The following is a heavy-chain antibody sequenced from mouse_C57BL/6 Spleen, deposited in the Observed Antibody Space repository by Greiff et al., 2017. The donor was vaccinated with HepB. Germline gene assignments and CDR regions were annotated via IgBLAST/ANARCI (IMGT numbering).Heavy chain of an antibody. CDR3: ARQTGTLDY. CDR1: GFSLTSYG. CDR2: IWGDGST. D-gene: IGHD4-1*01. Sequence: QVQLKESGPGLVAPSQSLSITCTVSGFSLTSYGVSWVRQPPGKGLEWLGVIWGDGSTNYNSALISRLSISKANSKSQVVLKLNSLHTVDTATYYCARQTGTLDYWGQGTTLTVSS. V-gene: IGHV2-3*01. J-gene: IGHJ2*01.